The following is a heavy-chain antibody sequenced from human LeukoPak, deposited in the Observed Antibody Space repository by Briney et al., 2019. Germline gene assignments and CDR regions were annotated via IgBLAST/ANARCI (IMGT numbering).Heavy chain of an antibody. CDR2: ISAYNGNA. D-gene: IGHD3-3*01. V-gene: IGHV1-18*01. CDR1: GYTVTSYG. CDR3: ARTLQPYDFWSGYYPYFDY. J-gene: IGHJ4*02. Sequence: ASVKVSCKASGYTVTSYGISWVRQAPGQGLEWMGWISAYNGNANYAQKLQGRVTMTTDTSTSTAYMELRSLRSDDTAVYYCARTLQPYDFWSGYYPYFDYWGQGTLVTVSS.